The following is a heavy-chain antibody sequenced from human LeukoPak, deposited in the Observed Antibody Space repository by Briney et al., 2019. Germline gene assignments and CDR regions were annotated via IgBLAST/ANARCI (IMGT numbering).Heavy chain of an antibody. J-gene: IGHJ5*02. CDR3: ARHYDNWFDP. CDR1: GGSISSSSSF. V-gene: IGHV4-39*01. D-gene: IGHD3-16*01. Sequence: SETLSLTCTVSGGSISSSSSFWGWIRQPPGEGLEWIGSIYYGGSTYYNPSLKSRVTISVDISKNQFSLKLNFVTAADTAIYYCARHYDNWFDPWGQGTLVTVSS. CDR2: IYYGGST.